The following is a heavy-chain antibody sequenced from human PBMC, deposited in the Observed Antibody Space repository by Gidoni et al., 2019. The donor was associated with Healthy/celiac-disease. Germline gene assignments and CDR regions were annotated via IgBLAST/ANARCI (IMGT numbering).Heavy chain of an antibody. J-gene: IGHJ3*02. D-gene: IGHD3-3*01. V-gene: IGHV1-69*09. Sequence: QVQLVQSGAEVKKPGSSVKVSCKASGGTFSSYALSWVRQAPGQGLEWMGRIIPNLGIANYAQKFQGRVTITADKSTSTAYMELSSLRSEDTAVYYCARDRVELRFLEWLRGEEGELAFDIWGQGTMVTVSS. CDR3: ARDRVELRFLEWLRGEEGELAFDI. CDR2: IIPNLGIA. CDR1: GGTFSSYA.